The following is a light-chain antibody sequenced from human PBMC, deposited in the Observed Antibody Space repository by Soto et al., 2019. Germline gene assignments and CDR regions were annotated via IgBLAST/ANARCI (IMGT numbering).Light chain of an antibody. V-gene: IGKV3-15*01. CDR3: QQYNNWPPWT. Sequence: ILMTQSPATLSVSPGERATLSCRASQSVSNNLAWYQQKPGQAPRLLIYDASTRATCIPARFSGSGSGTEFTITISGLQSEDFAVYYCQQYNNWPPWTFGQGTKVEIK. CDR1: QSVSNN. J-gene: IGKJ1*01. CDR2: DAS.